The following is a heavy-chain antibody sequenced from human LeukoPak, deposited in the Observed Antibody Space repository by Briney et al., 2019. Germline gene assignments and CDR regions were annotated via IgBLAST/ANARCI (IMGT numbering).Heavy chain of an antibody. CDR3: ARDSEEYCSGGSCYPNPRY. CDR1: GFTFSSYA. CDR2: ISYDGSNK. J-gene: IGHJ4*02. Sequence: PGGSLRLSCAASGFTFSSYAMHWVRQAPGKGLEWVAVISYDGSNKYYADSVKDRFTISRDNSKNTLYLQMNSLRAEDTAVYYCARDSEEYCSGGSCYPNPRYWGQGTLVTVSS. V-gene: IGHV3-30*04. D-gene: IGHD2-15*01.